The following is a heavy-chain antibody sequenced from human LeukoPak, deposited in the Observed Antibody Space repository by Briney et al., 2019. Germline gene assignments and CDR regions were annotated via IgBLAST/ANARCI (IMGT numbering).Heavy chain of an antibody. D-gene: IGHD3-10*01. V-gene: IGHV3-48*03. CDR1: GFTFSSFE. CDR3: ARFPIQMVRGITSYYYGMDV. J-gene: IGHJ6*02. Sequence: GGSLRLSCAASGFTFSSFEMNWVCQAPGKGLEWISFITSSGDDIFYADSVKGRFTISRDNAKNSLYLQMNSLRAEDTAVYYCARFPIQMVRGITSYYYGMDVWGQGTTVTVSS. CDR2: ITSSGDDI.